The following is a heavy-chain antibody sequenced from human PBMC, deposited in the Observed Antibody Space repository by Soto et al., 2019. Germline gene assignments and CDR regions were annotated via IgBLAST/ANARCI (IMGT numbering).Heavy chain of an antibody. J-gene: IGHJ4*02. CDR2: VYHHGLT. Sequence: QVQLQESGPGLVKPSGTLSLTCAVSGDSIKTNYWWSWVRQPPGKGLEWIGEVYHHGLTNYNPSLKSRVTMSGDTSRNQFSLRLTSVTAADTAIYYCARDAAVPGESDRFDYWGQGTLVTVSS. CDR3: ARDAAVPGESDRFDY. CDR1: GDSIKTNYW. V-gene: IGHV4-4*02. D-gene: IGHD6-19*01.